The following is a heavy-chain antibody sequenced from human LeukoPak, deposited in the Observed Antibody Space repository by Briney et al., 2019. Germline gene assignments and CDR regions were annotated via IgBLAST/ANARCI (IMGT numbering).Heavy chain of an antibody. D-gene: IGHD2-2*01. CDR1: GFTFSSYA. J-gene: IGHJ6*02. CDR3: AKDQGRVVPAAMLGYYYYGMDV. CDR2: ISGSGGST. Sequence: PGGSLRLSCAASGFTFSSYAMSWVRQAPGKGLEWVSAISGSGGSTYYADSVKGRFTISRDNSKNTLYLQMNSLRAEDTAVYYCAKDQGRVVPAAMLGYYYYGMDVWAQGTTVTVSS. V-gene: IGHV3-23*01.